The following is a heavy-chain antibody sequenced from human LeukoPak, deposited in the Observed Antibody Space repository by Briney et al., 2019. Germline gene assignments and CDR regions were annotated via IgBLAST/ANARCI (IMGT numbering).Heavy chain of an antibody. V-gene: IGHV3-74*01. D-gene: IGHD6-13*01. CDR1: GFTFSGYW. CDR3: AKSGMTADSSSWSHPQDFQH. CDR2: INGDGSDT. Sequence: TGGSLRLSCAASGFTFSGYWMHWARQSPGKGLVWVSCINGDGSDTRYADSVKGRFTISRDNSKNTLYLQMNSLRAEDTAVYYCAKSGMTADSSSWSHPQDFQHWGQGTLVTVSS. J-gene: IGHJ1*01.